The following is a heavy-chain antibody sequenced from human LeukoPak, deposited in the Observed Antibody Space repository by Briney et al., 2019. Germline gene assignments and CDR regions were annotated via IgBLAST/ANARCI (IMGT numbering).Heavy chain of an antibody. CDR2: IYYSGST. CDR1: GGSISSSSYY. V-gene: IGHV4-39*07. CDR3: ARVPSEGMATIIGYFDY. D-gene: IGHD5-24*01. J-gene: IGHJ4*02. Sequence: SETLSLTCTVSGGSISSSSYYWGWIRQPPGKGLEWIGNIYYSGSTYYNPSLKSLVTISVDTSKNQFSLKLSSVTAADTAVYYCARVPSEGMATIIGYFDYWGQGTLVTVSS.